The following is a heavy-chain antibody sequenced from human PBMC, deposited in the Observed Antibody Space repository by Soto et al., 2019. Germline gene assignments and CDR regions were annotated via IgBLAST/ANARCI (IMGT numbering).Heavy chain of an antibody. J-gene: IGHJ4*02. CDR3: ARDREYCSGGSCRAFDH. Sequence: ASVKVSCKASGYTFTSYGISWVRQAPGQGLEWMGWISAYNGNTNYAQKLQGRVTMTTDTSTSTAYMELRSLRSDDTAVYYCARDREYCSGGSCRAFDHWGQGTLVTVSS. CDR1: GYTFTSYG. CDR2: ISAYNGNT. D-gene: IGHD2-15*01. V-gene: IGHV1-18*01.